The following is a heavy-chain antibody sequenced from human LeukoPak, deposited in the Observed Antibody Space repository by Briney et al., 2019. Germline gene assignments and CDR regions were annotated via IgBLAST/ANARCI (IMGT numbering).Heavy chain of an antibody. CDR1: GSSISSGGYY. CDR2: IYYSGST. J-gene: IGHJ6*02. Sequence: PSQTLSLTCTVSGSSISSGGYYWSWIRQHPGKGLEWIGYIYYSGSTYYNPSLKSRVTISVDTSKNQFSLKLSSVTAADTAVYYCARDQGDYYDSSGLRPWWYYGMDVWGQGTTVTVSS. D-gene: IGHD3-22*01. CDR3: ARDQGDYYDSSGLRPWWYYGMDV. V-gene: IGHV4-31*03.